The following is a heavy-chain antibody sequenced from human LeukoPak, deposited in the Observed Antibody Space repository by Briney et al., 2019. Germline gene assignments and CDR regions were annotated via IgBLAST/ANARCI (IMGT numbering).Heavy chain of an antibody. J-gene: IGHJ4*02. D-gene: IGHD4-17*01. CDR2: INPNSGGT. CDR3: ARTRVYGDSKGPYFDY. Sequence: ASVKVSCKASGYTFTGYYMHWVRQAPGQGLEWMGWINPNSGGTNYAQKLQGRVTMTRDTSISTAYMELSRLRSDDTAVYYCARTRVYGDSKGPYFDYWGQGTLVTVSS. CDR1: GYTFTGYY. V-gene: IGHV1-2*02.